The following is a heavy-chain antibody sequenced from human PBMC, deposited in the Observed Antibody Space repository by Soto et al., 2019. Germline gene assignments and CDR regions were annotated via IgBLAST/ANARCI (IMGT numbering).Heavy chain of an antibody. Sequence: SQTLSLTCAISGDSVSSAAWNWIRQSPSRGLEWLGRIYYRSKWYNNYAISVKSRITINPDTSKNQFSLQLNSVTAEDTAVYYCARDRGAAPGTPPWFDPWGQGTLVTVSS. D-gene: IGHD6-13*01. CDR2: IYYRSKWYN. J-gene: IGHJ5*02. CDR1: GDSVSSAA. V-gene: IGHV6-1*01. CDR3: ARDRGAAPGTPPWFDP.